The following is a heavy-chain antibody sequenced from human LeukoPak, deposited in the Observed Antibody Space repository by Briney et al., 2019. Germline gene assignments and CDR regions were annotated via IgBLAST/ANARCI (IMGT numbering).Heavy chain of an antibody. CDR2: IIPIFGTA. CDR1: GGTFSSYA. V-gene: IGHV1-69*13. Sequence: SVKVSCKASGGTFSSYAISWVRQAPGQGLEWMGGIIPIFGTANYAQKFQGRVTITADESTSTAYMELSSLRSEDTAVYYCASSLAMIVVRELYYFDYWGQGTLVTVSS. D-gene: IGHD3-22*01. J-gene: IGHJ4*02. CDR3: ASSLAMIVVRELYYFDY.